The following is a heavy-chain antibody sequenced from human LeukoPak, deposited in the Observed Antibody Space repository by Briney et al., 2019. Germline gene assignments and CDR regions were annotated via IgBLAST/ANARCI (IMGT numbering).Heavy chain of an antibody. CDR3: ARETTGPDY. J-gene: IGHJ4*02. V-gene: IGHV3-23*01. CDR2: INSNGGST. D-gene: IGHD4-17*01. Sequence: GGSLRLSCAASGFTFSSYAMNWVRQAPGKGLEWVSAINSNGGSTYYADSVMGRFTISRDNSKNSLFLEMNSLRAEDTALYYCARETTGPDYWGQGTLVTVSS. CDR1: GFTFSSYA.